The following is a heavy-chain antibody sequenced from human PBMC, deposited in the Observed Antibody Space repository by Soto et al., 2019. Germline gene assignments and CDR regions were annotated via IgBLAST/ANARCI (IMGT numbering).Heavy chain of an antibody. V-gene: IGHV4-59*01. CDR3: ARPAKVGEASAFDT. J-gene: IGHJ3*02. Sequence: QVQLHESGPGLVKPSETLSLTCTVSGGSISTYYWSWVRQAPGKALEWLDNIYYTGKTKYNSSLKSRVAISIGTSGNYFSLKMRSLTAADTAVYYCARPAKVGEASAFDTWGPGTMVAVSS. CDR2: IYYTGKT. D-gene: IGHD4-17*01. CDR1: GGSISTYY.